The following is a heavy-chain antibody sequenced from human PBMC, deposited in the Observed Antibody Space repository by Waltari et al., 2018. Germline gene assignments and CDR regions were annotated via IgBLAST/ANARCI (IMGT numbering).Heavy chain of an antibody. CDR3: ARREYQLLYSWFDP. CDR1: GGTFSSYA. D-gene: IGHD2-2*02. J-gene: IGHJ5*02. CDR2: IIPIFGTA. V-gene: IGHV1-69*14. Sequence: QVQLVQSGAEVKKPGSSVKVSCKASGGTFSSYAISWVRQAPGQGLEWMGGIIPIFGTANYAQKVQGRVTMTADKSTSTAYMELSSLRSEDTAVYYCARREYQLLYSWFDPWGQGTLVTVSS.